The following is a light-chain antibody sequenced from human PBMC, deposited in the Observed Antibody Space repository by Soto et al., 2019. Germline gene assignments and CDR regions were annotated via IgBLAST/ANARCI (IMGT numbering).Light chain of an antibody. CDR1: SSDVGSYNY. CDR3: SSYAVYNSLL. Sequence: QSALTQPPSASGSPGQSVTISCTGTSSDVGSYNYVSWYQQHPGKAPKLMISEVNKRPSGVPDRFSGSKSGNTASLTVPGLQAEDEADYYCSSYAVYNSLLFGGGTKLTVL. CDR2: EVN. J-gene: IGLJ2*01. V-gene: IGLV2-8*01.